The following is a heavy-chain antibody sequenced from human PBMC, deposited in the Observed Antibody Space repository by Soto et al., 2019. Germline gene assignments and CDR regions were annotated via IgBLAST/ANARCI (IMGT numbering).Heavy chain of an antibody. CDR3: ARVHFDWLLSYGMDV. Sequence: ASVKVSCKASGYTFTSYGISWLRQAPGQGLEWMGWISAYKGNTNYAQKLQGRVTMTTDTSTSTAYMELRSLRSDDTAVYYCARVHFDWLLSYGMDVWGQGTTVTVSS. D-gene: IGHD3-9*01. V-gene: IGHV1-18*01. CDR1: GYTFTSYG. J-gene: IGHJ6*02. CDR2: ISAYKGNT.